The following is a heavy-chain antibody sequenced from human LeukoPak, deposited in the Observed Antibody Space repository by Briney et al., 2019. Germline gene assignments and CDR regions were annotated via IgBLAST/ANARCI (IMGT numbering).Heavy chain of an antibody. CDR3: ARVISYYYDSSGYYYGDYYYMDV. J-gene: IGHJ6*03. CDR1: GGSISSYY. CDR2: IYYSGST. V-gene: IGHV4-59*01. D-gene: IGHD3-22*01. Sequence: SETLSLTCTVSGGSISSYYWSWIRQPPGKGLEWIGYIYYSGSTNYNPSLKSRVTISVDTSKNQFSLKLSSVTAADTAVYYCARVISYYYDSSGYYYGDYYYMDVWGKGTTVTVSS.